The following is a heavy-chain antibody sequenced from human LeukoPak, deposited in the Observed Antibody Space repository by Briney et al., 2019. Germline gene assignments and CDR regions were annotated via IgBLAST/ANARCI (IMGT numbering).Heavy chain of an antibody. Sequence: GASVKVSCKASGYTFTSYGISWVRQAPGQGLEWMGWISAYNGNTNYAQKLQGRVTMTTDTSTSTAYMELRSLRSDDTAVYYCARDKAVITGNPTVYWGQGTLVTVSS. V-gene: IGHV1-18*01. CDR1: GYTFTSYG. CDR2: ISAYNGNT. J-gene: IGHJ4*02. D-gene: IGHD1-20*01. CDR3: ARDKAVITGNPTVY.